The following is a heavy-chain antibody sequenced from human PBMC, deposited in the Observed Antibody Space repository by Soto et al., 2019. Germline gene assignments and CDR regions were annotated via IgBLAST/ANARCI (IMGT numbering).Heavy chain of an antibody. V-gene: IGHV4-4*09. J-gene: IGHJ4*02. CDR1: GGSMRGQH. D-gene: IGHD3-16*01. CDR2: HHSDST. Sequence: QVQLQESGPGLVKPSETLSLTCTVSGGSMRGQHWSWIRQPPGKGLEWIGHHSDSTNYNPSLKSRITISTATSKTQFPLKLSSVTAADTAVYYCATYTVGEGGRGYWGQGTLVTVSS. CDR3: ATYTVGEGGRGY.